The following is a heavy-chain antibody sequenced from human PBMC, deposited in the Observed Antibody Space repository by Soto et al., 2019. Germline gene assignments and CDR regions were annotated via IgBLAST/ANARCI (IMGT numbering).Heavy chain of an antibody. D-gene: IGHD3-10*01. CDR3: AKDVRYGSGSYYNEGDAFDI. CDR2: ISGSGGST. CDR1: GFTFRSYA. Sequence: EVQLLESGGGLVPPGGSLRLSCAASGFTFRSYAMSWVRQAPGKGLEWVSAISGSGGSTYYADSVKGRFTISRDKSKNKLYLKMNSLRAEDTAVYYCAKDVRYGSGSYYNEGDAFDIWGQGTMVTVSS. J-gene: IGHJ3*02. V-gene: IGHV3-23*01.